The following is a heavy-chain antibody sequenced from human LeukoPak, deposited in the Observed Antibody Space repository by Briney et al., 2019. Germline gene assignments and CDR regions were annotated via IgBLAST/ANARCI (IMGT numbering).Heavy chain of an antibody. V-gene: IGHV4-59*12. CDR1: GGSLTSYY. J-gene: IGHJ6*02. CDR2: IYYSGST. Sequence: SETLSLTCIVSGGSLTSYYWSWVRQPPGKGLEWIGYIYYSGSTNYNPSLKSRVTMSVDTSKNQFSLKLSSVTAADTAVYYCARDREYSYGYTRQPMYYYYYGMDVWGQGTTVTVSS. CDR3: ARDREYSYGYTRQPMYYYYYGMDV. D-gene: IGHD5-18*01.